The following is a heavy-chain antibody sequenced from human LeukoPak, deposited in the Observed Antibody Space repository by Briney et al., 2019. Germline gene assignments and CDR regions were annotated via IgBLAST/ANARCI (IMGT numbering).Heavy chain of an antibody. CDR2: INRSGST. CDR1: GGSFSGYY. V-gene: IGHV4-34*01. Sequence: KTSETLSLTCAVYGGSFSGYYWSWIRQPPGKGLEWIGEINRSGSTNYNPSLKSRVTISVDTSKNQFSLKLSSVTAADTAVYYCARAESGSYYIAYYFDYWGQGTLVTVSS. CDR3: ARAESGSYYIAYYFDY. J-gene: IGHJ4*02. D-gene: IGHD1-26*01.